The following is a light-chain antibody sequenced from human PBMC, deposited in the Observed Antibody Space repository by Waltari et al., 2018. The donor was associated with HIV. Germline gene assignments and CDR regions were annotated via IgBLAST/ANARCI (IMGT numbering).Light chain of an antibody. Sequence: QAGLTQPPSVSKDLRQTATLTCTGNINNVGDQGAAWLQQHQGHPPKLLSSRNNNRPSGISERFSASRSGNTASRTITGLQPEDDADYYCSAWDSSLSAWVFGGGTKLTVL. CDR2: RNN. CDR3: SAWDSSLSAWV. CDR1: INNVGDQG. V-gene: IGLV10-54*01. J-gene: IGLJ3*02.